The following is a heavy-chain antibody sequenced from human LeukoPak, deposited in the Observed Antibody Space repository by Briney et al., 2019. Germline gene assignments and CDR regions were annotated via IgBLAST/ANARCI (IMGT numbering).Heavy chain of an antibody. J-gene: IGHJ4*02. CDR3: ARVGPSSSPGK. Sequence: SETLSLTCTVSGGSISSGGYYWSWIRQPPGKGLEWIGYIYHSGSTYYNPSLKSRVTISVDTSKNQFSLKLSSVTAADTAVYFSARVGPSSSPGKWGQGTLVIVSS. CDR1: GGSISSGGYY. D-gene: IGHD6-6*01. CDR2: IYHSGST. V-gene: IGHV4-30-2*01.